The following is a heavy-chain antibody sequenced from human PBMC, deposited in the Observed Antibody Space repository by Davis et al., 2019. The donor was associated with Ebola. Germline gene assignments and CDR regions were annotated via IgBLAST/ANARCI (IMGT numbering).Heavy chain of an antibody. CDR1: GYTFTSYG. V-gene: IGHV1-8*02. Sequence: ASVKVSCKASGYTFTSYGINWVRQAPGQGLEWMGWMNPNSGNTGYAQKFQGRVTMTRDTSTSTVYMELSSLRSEDTAVYYCAREGATGTTRGYYYVWGQGTTVTVSS. CDR3: AREGATGTTRGYYYV. D-gene: IGHD1-1*01. J-gene: IGHJ6*02. CDR2: MNPNSGNT.